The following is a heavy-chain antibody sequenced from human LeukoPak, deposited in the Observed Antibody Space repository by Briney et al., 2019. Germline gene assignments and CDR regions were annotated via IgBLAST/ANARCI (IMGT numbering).Heavy chain of an antibody. D-gene: IGHD2-15*01. CDR2: IRSSGGTT. J-gene: IGHJ4*02. Sequence: PGGSLRLSCAASGFTFNTYAMSWVRQAPGKGLEWVSTIRSSGGTTYYGDSVKGRFTISRDNSKNTLCLQTNSLRAEDTAVYYCAKVPPSYCSGGSCSLDYWGQGTLVTVSS. CDR1: GFTFNTYA. CDR3: AKVPPSYCSGGSCSLDY. V-gene: IGHV3-23*01.